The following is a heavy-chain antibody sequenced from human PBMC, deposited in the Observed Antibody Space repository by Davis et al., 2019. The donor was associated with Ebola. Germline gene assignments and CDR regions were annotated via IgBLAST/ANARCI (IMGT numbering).Heavy chain of an antibody. CDR3: AKRVEYSSSSAYFDS. CDR1: GFTFSSYA. Sequence: GESLKISCAASGFTFSSYAMSWVRQAPGKGLEWVSSVTDDGGGTYYADSVKGRFTISRDNSKNTLSLQMNSLRVEDTAVYYCAKRVEYSSSSAYFDSWGQGTLVTVSS. D-gene: IGHD6-6*01. J-gene: IGHJ4*02. V-gene: IGHV3-23*01. CDR2: VTDDGGGT.